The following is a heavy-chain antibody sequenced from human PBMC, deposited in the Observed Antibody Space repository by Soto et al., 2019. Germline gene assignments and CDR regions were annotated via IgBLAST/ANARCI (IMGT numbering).Heavy chain of an antibody. CDR3: ARHISSGWGLNWFDP. J-gene: IGHJ5*02. D-gene: IGHD6-19*01. Sequence: SETVSLTCTVSGGSISSSSYYWGWIRQPPGKGLEWIGSIYYSGSTYYNPSLKSRVTISVDTSKNQFSLKLSSVTAADTAVYYCARHISSGWGLNWFDPWGQGTLVTVSS. V-gene: IGHV4-39*01. CDR1: GGSISSSSYY. CDR2: IYYSGST.